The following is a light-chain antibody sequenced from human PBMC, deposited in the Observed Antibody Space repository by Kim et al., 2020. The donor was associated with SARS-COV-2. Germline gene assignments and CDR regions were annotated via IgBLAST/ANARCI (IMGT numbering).Light chain of an antibody. J-gene: IGKJ5*01. V-gene: IGKV1-39*01. Sequence: SVGDRVTFSCRASQTINNYVNWYQHKAGRAPKLLIYAASNLLSGVPPRFSGSGSETDFTLTITSLQPEDFATYSCQQTYSFPQITFGQGTRLEIK. CDR1: QTINNY. CDR3: QQTYSFPQIT. CDR2: AAS.